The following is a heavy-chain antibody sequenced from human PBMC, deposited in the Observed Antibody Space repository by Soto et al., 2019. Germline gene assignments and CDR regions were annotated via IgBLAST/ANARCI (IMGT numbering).Heavy chain of an antibody. CDR3: ASESSYAVVY. D-gene: IGHD2-2*01. J-gene: IGHJ4*02. CDR1: GYTFTSYD. Sequence: QVQLVQSGAEVKKPGASVKVSCKASGYTFTSYDINWVRQATGQGLEWMGWMNPNSGNTAYAQKFQGRVTMTRLTAISTAYMELSSLGSQHTAGYYCASESSYAVVYRCQGTLVTVSS. V-gene: IGHV1-8*01. CDR2: MNPNSGNT.